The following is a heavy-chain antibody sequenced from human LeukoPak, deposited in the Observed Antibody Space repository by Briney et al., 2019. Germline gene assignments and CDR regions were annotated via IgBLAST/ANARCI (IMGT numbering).Heavy chain of an antibody. CDR3: TRDREVAGPDS. CDR2: IKSKTDGGTA. CDR1: GFTFSNAW. Sequence: GGSLRLSCAASGFTFSNAWMSWVRQAPGKGLEWVGRIKSKTDGGTADYAAAVKGRFTISRDDSENTLSLQMSSLKTDDTAVYYCTRDREVAGPDSWGQGTLVTDSS. V-gene: IGHV3-15*01. D-gene: IGHD6-19*01. J-gene: IGHJ4*02.